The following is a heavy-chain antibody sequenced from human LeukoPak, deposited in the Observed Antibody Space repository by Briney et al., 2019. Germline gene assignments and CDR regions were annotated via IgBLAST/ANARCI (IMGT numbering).Heavy chain of an antibody. D-gene: IGHD3-3*01. CDR2: INPGGGST. J-gene: IGHJ6*02. V-gene: IGHV1-46*01. CDR1: AYTFTSFY. Sequence: ASVKVSCKASAYTFTSFYMHWVRQAPGQGLEWMGMINPGGGSTTYAQKFQGRVTMTRDTSTSTVYMELSSLRSEDTAVYYCARDNPYYNFWSDTYGMDVWGQGTTVTVSS. CDR3: ARDNPYYNFWSDTYGMDV.